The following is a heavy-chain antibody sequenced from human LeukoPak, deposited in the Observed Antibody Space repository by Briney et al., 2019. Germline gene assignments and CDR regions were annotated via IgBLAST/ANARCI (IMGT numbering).Heavy chain of an antibody. CDR3: GRHRSGSGTYFIDY. V-gene: IGHV3-7*01. CDR2: MKKDGSET. CDR1: GFTFSSYS. Sequence: PGGSLRLSCVVSGFTFSSYSMIWVRQAPGKGLQWVANMKKDGSETKYVESVKGRFTISRDNAKNSLYLQMNRLRAEDTAVYYCGRHRSGSGTYFIDYWGQGTLVSVSS. J-gene: IGHJ4*02. D-gene: IGHD3-10*01.